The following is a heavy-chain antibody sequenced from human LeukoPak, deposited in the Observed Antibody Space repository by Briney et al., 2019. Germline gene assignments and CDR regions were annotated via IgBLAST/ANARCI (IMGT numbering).Heavy chain of an antibody. J-gene: IGHJ6*01. CDR1: GFTFSGFA. V-gene: IGHV3-23*01. Sequence: PGGSLRLSCAASGFTFSGFAMSWFRRPPGKGLEWVSGISGSGDNTLYADSVKGRFTISRDNSKNTLYLEMNSLRAEDTAIYYCAKMKGHPLPKYYMDVWGQGTTVTVSS. CDR3: AKMKGHPLPKYYMDV. D-gene: IGHD1-26*01. CDR2: ISGSGDNT.